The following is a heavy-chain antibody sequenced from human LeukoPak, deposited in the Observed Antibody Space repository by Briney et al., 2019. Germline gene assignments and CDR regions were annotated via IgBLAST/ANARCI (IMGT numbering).Heavy chain of an antibody. CDR1: GCSISSGDYY. D-gene: IGHD3-3*01. V-gene: IGHV4-30-4*08. J-gene: IGHJ6*03. CDR2: IYYSGST. Sequence: SETLSLTCTVSGCSISSGDYYWSWIRQPPGKGLEWIGYIYYSGSTYYNPSLKSRVTISVDTSKNQFSLKLSSVTAADTAVYYCARGFSYYDFWSGYYYYYYMDVWGKGTTVTVSS. CDR3: ARGFSYYDFWSGYYYYYYMDV.